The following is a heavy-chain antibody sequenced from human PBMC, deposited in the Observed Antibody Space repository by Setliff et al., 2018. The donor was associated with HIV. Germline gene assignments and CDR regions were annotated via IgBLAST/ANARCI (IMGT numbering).Heavy chain of an antibody. CDR1: GFTFGDFG. CDR2: IKQDGSEK. CDR3: ARDYWGNSYFDY. Sequence: SLRLSCTASGFTFGDFGMSWVRQGPGKGLEWVANIKQDGSEKHYVGSVKGRFTISRDNDKKLLILQMNSLAAEDMAVYYCARDYWGNSYFDYWGQGTRVTVSS. J-gene: IGHJ4*02. D-gene: IGHD3-16*01. V-gene: IGHV3-7*03.